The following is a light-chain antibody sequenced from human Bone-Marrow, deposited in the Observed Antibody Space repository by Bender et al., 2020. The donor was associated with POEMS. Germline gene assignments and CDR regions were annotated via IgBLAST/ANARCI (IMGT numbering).Light chain of an antibody. J-gene: IGLJ1*01. Sequence: QSALTQPASVSGSPGQSITISCTGTIYTIGRYNLVSWYQQLVAKAPRLIIYEITHRPSGFSSRFPGSKSGNPAYLTFSGLQPDDEADYYCCSYAGGLFVFGTGTTVTVL. V-gene: IGLV2-23*02. CDR3: CSYAGGLFV. CDR2: EIT. CDR1: IYTIGRYNL.